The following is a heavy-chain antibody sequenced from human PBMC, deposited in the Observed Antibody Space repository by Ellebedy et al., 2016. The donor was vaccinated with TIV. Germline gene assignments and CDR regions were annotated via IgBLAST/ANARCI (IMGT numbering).Heavy chain of an antibody. CDR3: ARLGVIAAAGAIDY. CDR1: GFTFSGYY. J-gene: IGHJ4*02. V-gene: IGHV3-11*01. CDR2: ISYSGDLM. Sequence: GESLKISCAASGFTFSGYYMSWFRQAPGKGPEWVSYISYSGDLMYYADSVKGRFTTSRDNAGNSLYLQMNSLRADDTAVYYCARLGVIAAAGAIDYWGQGTLVIVSS. D-gene: IGHD6-13*01.